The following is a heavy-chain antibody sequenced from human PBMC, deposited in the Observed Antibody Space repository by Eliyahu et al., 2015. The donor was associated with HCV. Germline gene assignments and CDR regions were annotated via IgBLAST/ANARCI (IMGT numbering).Heavy chain of an antibody. V-gene: IGHV4-39*07. D-gene: IGHD3-22*01. CDR1: GXSISSSSYY. CDR2: IHYSGST. J-gene: IGHJ4*02. Sequence: QLQLQESGPGLVKPSETLSLTCXVSGXSISSSSYYWGWIRQPPGKGLGWIGSIHYSGSTYYNPSLKSRVTISVDTSKNQFSLRLSSVTAADTAVYYCARDFYRYDSSGYYYEGGDYWGQGTLVTVSS. CDR3: ARDFYRYDSSGYYYEGGDY.